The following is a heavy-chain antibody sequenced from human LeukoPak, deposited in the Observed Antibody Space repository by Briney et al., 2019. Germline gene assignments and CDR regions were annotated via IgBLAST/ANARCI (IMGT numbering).Heavy chain of an antibody. D-gene: IGHD1-7*01. CDR1: GFTFSDHY. V-gene: IGHV3-72*01. CDR3: ARAGTGTDYYYGMDV. J-gene: IGHJ6*02. CDR2: TRNKANSYTT. Sequence: PGGSLRLSCAASGFTFSDHYMDWVRQAPGKGLEWVGRTRNKANSYTTEYAASVKGRFTSSRDDSKNSLYLQMNSLKTEDTAVFYCARAGTGTDYYYGMDVWGQGTTVTVSS.